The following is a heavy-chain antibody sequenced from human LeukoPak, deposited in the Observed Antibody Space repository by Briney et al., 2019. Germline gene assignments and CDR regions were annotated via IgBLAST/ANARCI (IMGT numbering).Heavy chain of an antibody. Sequence: PGGSLRLSCPASGFTFSSYWMNWVRQAPGKGLEWVAVISYDGSVKHYADSVRGRFTISRDNSKSTLFLQMNSLRTDDTSVYFCAKFAYNWNAPDGFDMWGQGTMVTVSS. CDR3: AKFAYNWNAPDGFDM. V-gene: IGHV3-30*18. CDR2: ISYDGSVK. CDR1: GFTFSSYW. D-gene: IGHD1-1*01. J-gene: IGHJ3*02.